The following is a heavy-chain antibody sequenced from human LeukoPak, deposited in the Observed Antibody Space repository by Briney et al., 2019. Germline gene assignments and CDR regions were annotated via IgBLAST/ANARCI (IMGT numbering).Heavy chain of an antibody. D-gene: IGHD1-26*01. CDR2: INPSGGST. J-gene: IGHJ4*02. V-gene: IGHV1-46*01. CDR1: GYTFTSYY. Sequence: ASVKVSCKASGYTFTSYYMHWVRQAPGQGLEWMGIINPSGGSTSYAQKFQGRVTMTRDTSASTVYMGLSSLRSEDTAVYYCARAVGTTATNYWGQGTLVTVSS. CDR3: ARAVGTTATNY.